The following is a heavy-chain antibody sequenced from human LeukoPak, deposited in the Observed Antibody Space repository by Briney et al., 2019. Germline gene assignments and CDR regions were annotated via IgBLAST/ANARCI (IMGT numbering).Heavy chain of an antibody. CDR3: AREGGSGWSEIDY. V-gene: IGHV1-69*13. Sequence: ASVKVSCKASGYTFTSYGISWVRQAPGQGLEWMGGIIPIFGTANYAQKFQGRVTITADESTSTAYMELSSLRSEDTAVYYCAREGGSGWSEIDYWGQGTLVTVTS. CDR2: IIPIFGTA. CDR1: GYTFTSYG. D-gene: IGHD6-19*01. J-gene: IGHJ4*02.